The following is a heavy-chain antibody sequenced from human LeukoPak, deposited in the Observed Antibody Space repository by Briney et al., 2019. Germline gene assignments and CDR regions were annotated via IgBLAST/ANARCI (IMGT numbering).Heavy chain of an antibody. D-gene: IGHD6-19*01. J-gene: IGHJ4*02. V-gene: IGHV3-49*03. Sequence: PGRSLRLSCTASGFTFGDYLMSWFRQAPGEGLEWIGFISGGTTEYAASVKGRFTISRDDSTSIAYLQMNSLTTEDTAVYYCSRGSGWLSVYWGQGTLVTVSS. CDR3: SRGSGWLSVY. CDR2: ISGGTT. CDR1: GFTFGDYL.